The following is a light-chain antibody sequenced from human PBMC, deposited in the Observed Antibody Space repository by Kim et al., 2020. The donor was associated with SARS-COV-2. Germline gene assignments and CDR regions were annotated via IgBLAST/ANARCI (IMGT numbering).Light chain of an antibody. CDR2: AAS. Sequence: VMTQSPATLSLSPGERAILSCRASQSIGTNLAWYHQKPGQAPRLLIYAASTRATGVPARISGSASGSDFTLTISTLQSGDFGIYYCQQYNNWFPYTCGQGTKLE. J-gene: IGKJ2*01. CDR3: QQYNNWFPYT. CDR1: QSIGTN. V-gene: IGKV3-15*01.